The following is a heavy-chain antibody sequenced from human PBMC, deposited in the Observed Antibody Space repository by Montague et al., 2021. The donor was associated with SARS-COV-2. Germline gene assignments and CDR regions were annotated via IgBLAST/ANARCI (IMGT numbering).Heavy chain of an antibody. V-gene: IGHV4-34*01. D-gene: IGHD4-17*01. J-gene: IGHJ4*02. CDR3: SRGSTVTHY. CDR2: INHSGST. Sequence: SETLSLTCAVSGGSISGYYWSWIRQPPATGLELIGEINHSGSTNYNPSLKSRVTISVDTSKDQFALKLSSVTAVATAGYYYSRGSTVTHYWGQGTLVTVSS. CDR1: GGSISGYY.